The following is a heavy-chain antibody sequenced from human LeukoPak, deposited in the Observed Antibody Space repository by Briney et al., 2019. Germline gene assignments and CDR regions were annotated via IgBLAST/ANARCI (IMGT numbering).Heavy chain of an antibody. J-gene: IGHJ4*02. CDR3: ARGVRYCFDY. V-gene: IGHV4-61*02. CDR2: IYTSGDT. CDR1: GGSISSGSYY. Sequence: SQTLSLTCTVSGGSISSGSYYWSWIRQPAGKGLEWIGRIYTSGDTKYNPSLKSRVTMSIDTSKNQFSLKLSSVTAADTAVYYCARGVRYCFDYWGQGTLVTVSS. D-gene: IGHD4-17*01.